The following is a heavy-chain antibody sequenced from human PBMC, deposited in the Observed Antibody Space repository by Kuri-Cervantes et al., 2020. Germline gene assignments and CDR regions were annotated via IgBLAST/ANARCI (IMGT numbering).Heavy chain of an antibody. V-gene: IGHV2-5*02. CDR3: AHRVLRYFDWSKDYFDY. Sequence: SGPTLVNPTQTLTLTCTFSGFSLSTSGVGVGWIRQPPGKALEWLALIYWDDDKRYSPSLKSRLTITKDTSKNQVVLTMTNMDPVDTATYYCAHRVLRYFDWSKDYFDYWGQGTLVTVSS. D-gene: IGHD3-9*01. CDR1: GFSLSTSGVG. J-gene: IGHJ4*02. CDR2: IYWDDDK.